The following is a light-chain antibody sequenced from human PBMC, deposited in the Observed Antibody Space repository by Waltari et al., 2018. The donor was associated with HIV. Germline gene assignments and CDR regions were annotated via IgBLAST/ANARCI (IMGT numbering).Light chain of an antibody. Sequence: EIVLTQSPGTLSLSPGERATLSCRASQSVSRNYLAWYQQKPGRAPRLLIYGASSRATGIPDRFSGSGSGTDFTLTISRLEPEDFAVYYCHQYDGSPLTFGGGTKVEIK. V-gene: IGKV3-20*01. J-gene: IGKJ4*01. CDR3: HQYDGSPLT. CDR1: QSVSRNY. CDR2: GAS.